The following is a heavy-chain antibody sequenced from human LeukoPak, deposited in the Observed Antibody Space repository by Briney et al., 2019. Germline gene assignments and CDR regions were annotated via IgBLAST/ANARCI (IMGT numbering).Heavy chain of an antibody. J-gene: IGHJ4*02. CDR1: GGSIRSYY. CDR3: ASGIAADY. V-gene: IGHV4-59*01. CDR2: IYYSGST. D-gene: IGHD6-13*01. Sequence: SETLSLTCTVSGGSIRSYYWSWIRQPPGKGLEWIGYIYYSGSTNYNPSLKSRVTISVDTSKNQFSLKLSSVTAADTAVYYCASGIAADYWGQGTLVTVSS.